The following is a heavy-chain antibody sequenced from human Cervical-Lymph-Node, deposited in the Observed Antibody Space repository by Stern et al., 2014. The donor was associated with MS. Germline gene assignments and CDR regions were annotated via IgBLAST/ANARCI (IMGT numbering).Heavy chain of an antibody. D-gene: IGHD6-13*01. V-gene: IGHV3-33*01. CDR3: ASAYSSSHYYFDY. CDR1: GFSFSRYA. Sequence: QVQLVESGGGVVQPGRSLRLSCAASGFSFSRYAMHWVRQAPGKGLEWVALIWYDGSNPYYADSVTGRFSISRDNFKNTLYLQMNSLRAEDTAVYYCASAYSSSHYYFDYWGQGTLVTVSS. CDR2: IWYDGSNP. J-gene: IGHJ4*02.